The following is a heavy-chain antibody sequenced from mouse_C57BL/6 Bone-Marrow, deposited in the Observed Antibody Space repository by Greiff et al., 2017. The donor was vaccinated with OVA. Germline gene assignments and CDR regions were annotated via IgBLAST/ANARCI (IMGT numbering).Heavy chain of an antibody. Sequence: VQLQQSGPELVKPGASVKISCKASGYTFTDYYMNWVKQSHGKSLEWIGDINPNNGGTSYNQKFKGKATLTVDKSSSTAYMELRSLTSEDSAVYYCAFLYGSSYWYFDVWGTGTTVTVSS. D-gene: IGHD1-1*01. V-gene: IGHV1-26*01. CDR2: INPNNGGT. CDR3: AFLYGSSYWYFDV. J-gene: IGHJ1*03. CDR1: GYTFTDYY.